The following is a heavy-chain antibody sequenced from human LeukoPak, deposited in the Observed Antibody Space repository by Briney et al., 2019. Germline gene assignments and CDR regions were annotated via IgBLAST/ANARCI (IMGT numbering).Heavy chain of an antibody. D-gene: IGHD4-17*01. J-gene: IGHJ4*02. Sequence: GSLRLSCAASGFTVSSNYMSWVRQAPGKGLEWVSVIYSGGSTYYADSVKGRFTISRDNSKNTLYLQMNSLRAEDTAVYYCARGGYGDPYYFDYRGQGTLDTVSS. V-gene: IGHV3-53*01. CDR1: GFTVSSNY. CDR3: ARGGYGDPYYFDY. CDR2: IYSGGST.